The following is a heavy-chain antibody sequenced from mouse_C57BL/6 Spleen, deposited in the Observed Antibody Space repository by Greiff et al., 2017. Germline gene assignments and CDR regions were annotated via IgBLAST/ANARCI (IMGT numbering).Heavy chain of an antibody. CDR1: GYTFTSYW. D-gene: IGHD2-5*01. CDR2: IHPSDSDT. Sequence: VQLQQSGAELVKPGASVKVSCKASGYTFTSYWMHWVKQRPGQGLEWIGRIHPSDSDTNYNQKFKGKATLTVDNSSSTAYMQLSSLTSEDSAVYYCAESNYSYWYFDVWGTGTTVTVSS. CDR3: AESNYSYWYFDV. V-gene: IGHV1-74*01. J-gene: IGHJ1*03.